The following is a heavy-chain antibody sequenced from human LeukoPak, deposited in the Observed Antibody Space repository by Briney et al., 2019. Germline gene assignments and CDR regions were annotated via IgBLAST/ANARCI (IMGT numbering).Heavy chain of an antibody. CDR3: ARALGRLSWFDP. J-gene: IGHJ5*02. Sequence: SETLSLTCTVSGGSISSSNYYWGWIRQPPGKGLEWIGSLYYSGSTYYNPSLKSRVTISVDTSKNQFSLKLRSVTAADTAVYYCARALGRLSWFDPWGQGTLVTVSS. V-gene: IGHV4-39*07. CDR1: GGSISSSNYY. D-gene: IGHD7-27*01. CDR2: LYYSGST.